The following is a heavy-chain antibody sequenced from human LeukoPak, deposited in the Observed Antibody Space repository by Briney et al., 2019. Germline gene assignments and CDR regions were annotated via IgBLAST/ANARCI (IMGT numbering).Heavy chain of an antibody. Sequence: GESLKISCKGSGYSFTSHWIGWVRQMPGKGLELMGNIHPPDSNTRYSPSFQGQVTISVDKSISTAYLQWSSLKASDSAMYYRAKQGGDSSSGNWQTLDNWGQGTLVTVSS. CDR2: IHPPDSNT. CDR3: AKQGGDSSSGNWQTLDN. V-gene: IGHV5-51*01. J-gene: IGHJ4*02. D-gene: IGHD6-19*01. CDR1: GYSFTSHW.